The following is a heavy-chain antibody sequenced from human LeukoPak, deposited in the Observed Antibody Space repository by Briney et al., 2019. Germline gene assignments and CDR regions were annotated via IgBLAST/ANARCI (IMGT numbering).Heavy chain of an antibody. V-gene: IGHV1-69*02. CDR2: VIPILGIA. CDR3: ARANWGSENWFDP. CDR1: GGTFSIYT. D-gene: IGHD7-27*01. Sequence: SVKVSCKASGGTFSIYTISWVRQAPGQGLEWMGRVIPILGIANYAQKFQGRVTITADKSTSTAYMELSSLRSEDTAVYYCARANWGSENWFDPWGQGTLVTVSS. J-gene: IGHJ5*02.